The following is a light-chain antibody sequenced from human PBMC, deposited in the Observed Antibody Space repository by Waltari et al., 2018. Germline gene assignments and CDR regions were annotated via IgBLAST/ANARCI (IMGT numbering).Light chain of an antibody. CDR2: GAS. Sequence: EIVMTPSPATLSVSPGERATLSCRASQSVSSNLAWYQQKPGQAPRLLIYGASTRATGIPARFSGSGSGTEFTLTISSLQSEDFAVYYCQQYNNWPPRWTFGQGTKVEIK. V-gene: IGKV3-15*01. CDR3: QQYNNWPPRWT. J-gene: IGKJ1*01. CDR1: QSVSSN.